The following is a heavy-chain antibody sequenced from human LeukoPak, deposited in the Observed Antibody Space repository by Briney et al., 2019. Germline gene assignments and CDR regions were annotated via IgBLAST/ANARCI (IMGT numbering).Heavy chain of an antibody. D-gene: IGHD6-13*01. CDR1: GVSISSYY. CDR2: LYYSGST. Sequence: PSETLSLTCTVSGVSISSYYWSWIRQPPGRGLEWIGYLYYSGSTNYNPSLKSRVTISVDTSKNQFSLKLSSVTAADTAVYYCARGRTGYSSSWYGTPAKNWFDPWGQGTLVTVSS. CDR3: ARGRTGYSSSWYGTPAKNWFDP. J-gene: IGHJ5*02. V-gene: IGHV4-59*01.